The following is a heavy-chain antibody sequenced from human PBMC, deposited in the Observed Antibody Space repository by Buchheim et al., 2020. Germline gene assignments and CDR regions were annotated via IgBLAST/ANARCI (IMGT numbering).Heavy chain of an antibody. Sequence: EVQLVESGRGLVQPGGSLKLSCAASGFAFSGSTLYWVRQASGKGLEWIGLIRSKSNSYATAYGAAGKGRFTISRDDSKSTAYLQILSLKTDDTAVYYCSGHRDCSGPNCFSYYYYYYAKDVWGQGTT. D-gene: IGHD2-15*01. CDR1: GFAFSGST. V-gene: IGHV3-73*01. CDR2: IRSKSNSYAT. CDR3: SGHRDCSGPNCFSYYYYYYAKDV. J-gene: IGHJ6*02.